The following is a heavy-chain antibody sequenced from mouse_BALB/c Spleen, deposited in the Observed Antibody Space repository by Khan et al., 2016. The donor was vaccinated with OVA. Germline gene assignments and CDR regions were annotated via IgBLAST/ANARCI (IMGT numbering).Heavy chain of an antibody. CDR2: INSNGGST. CDR3: AKLVDY. J-gene: IGHJ2*01. CDR1: GFTFSSYG. Sequence: EVQGVESGGGLVQPGGSLKLSCAASGFTFSSYGMSWVRQTPDKRLELVATINSNGGSTYYPDSVKGRFTLSRDNAKNTLYLQMSSLKSEDTAMYYCAKLVDYWGQGTTLTVSS. V-gene: IGHV5-6-3*01. D-gene: IGHD4-1*01.